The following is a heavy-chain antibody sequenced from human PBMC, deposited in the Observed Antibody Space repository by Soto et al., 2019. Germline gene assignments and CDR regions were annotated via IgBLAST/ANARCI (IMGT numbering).Heavy chain of an antibody. CDR2: ISAYSGNT. Sequence: ASVKVSCKASGYTFTSYGISWVRQAPGQGLEWMGWISAYSGNTNYAQKFRGRVTMTPDTSTSTAYMELRSLRSDDTAVYYCARTYSGHIYYGMDVWGQGTTVTVSS. J-gene: IGHJ6*02. V-gene: IGHV1-18*01. CDR1: GYTFTSYG. CDR3: ARTYSGHIYYGMDV. D-gene: IGHD4-4*01.